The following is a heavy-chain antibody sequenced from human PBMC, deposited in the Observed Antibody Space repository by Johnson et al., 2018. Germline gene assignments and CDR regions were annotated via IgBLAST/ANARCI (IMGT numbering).Heavy chain of an antibody. CDR3: ARGHYGMDV. V-gene: IGHV3-11*01. Sequence: QVQLVESGGGLVKPGGSLRLSCVASGFSFSDRYMSWIREAPGKGLEWTSYISPAGSSLYYADSVKGRFTISRDDAKNTGFLQMDSLRVEGTGVYYCARGHYGMDVWGQGATVTVSS. CDR1: GFSFSDRY. J-gene: IGHJ6*02. CDR2: ISPAGSSL.